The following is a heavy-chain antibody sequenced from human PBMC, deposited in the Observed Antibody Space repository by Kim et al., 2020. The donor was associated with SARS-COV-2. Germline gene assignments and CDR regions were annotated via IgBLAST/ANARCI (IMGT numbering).Heavy chain of an antibody. D-gene: IGHD6-13*01. J-gene: IGHJ4*02. CDR3: ARASSSWYRRDYFDY. V-gene: IGHV1-18*01. CDR1: GYTFTSYG. Sequence: ASVKVSCKASGYTFTSYGISWVRQAPGQGLEWMGWISAYNGNTNYAQKLQGRVTVTTDTSTSTAYMELRSLRSDDTAVYYCARASSSWYRRDYFDYWGQGTLVTVST. CDR2: ISAYNGNT.